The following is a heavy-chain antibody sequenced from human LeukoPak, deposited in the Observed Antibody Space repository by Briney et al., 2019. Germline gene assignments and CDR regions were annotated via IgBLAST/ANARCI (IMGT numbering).Heavy chain of an antibody. J-gene: IGHJ3*02. Sequence: PGGSLRLSCAASGFTFSSYSMNWVRQAPGKGLEWVSSISSSSSYIYYADSVKGRFTISRDNAKNSLYLQMNSLRAEDTAVYYCAREYQDYDFWSGPPDAFDIWGQGTMVTVSS. CDR2: ISSSSSYI. V-gene: IGHV3-21*01. CDR3: AREYQDYDFWSGPPDAFDI. D-gene: IGHD3-3*01. CDR1: GFTFSSYS.